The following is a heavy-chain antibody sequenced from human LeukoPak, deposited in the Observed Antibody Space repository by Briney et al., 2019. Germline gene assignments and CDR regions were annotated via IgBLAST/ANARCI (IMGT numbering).Heavy chain of an antibody. D-gene: IGHD4-17*01. CDR3: ARAQDGDYVDY. CDR1: GFTFSSYG. J-gene: IGHJ4*02. Sequence: GGSLRLSCAASGFTFSSYGMHWVRQAPSKGLEWVAVISYDGSNKYYADSVKGRFTISRDNSKNTLYLQMNSLRAEDTAVYYCARAQDGDYVDYWGQGTLVTVSS. CDR2: ISYDGSNK. V-gene: IGHV3-30*03.